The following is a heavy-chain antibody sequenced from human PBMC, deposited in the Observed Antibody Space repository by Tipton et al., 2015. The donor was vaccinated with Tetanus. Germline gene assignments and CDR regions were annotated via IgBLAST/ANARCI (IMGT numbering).Heavy chain of an antibody. V-gene: IGHV3-30*03. CDR3: AMELQRVRIRFFDS. CDR2: IPFDGRNE. Sequence: QLVQSGGGVVQPGRYLRLSCAASGFRFSYSGMHWVRQAPGKGLEWVAVIPFDGRNERYEDSVKGRFIISRDNSKNTLYLQMNSLRPEDTAVYYCAMELQRVRIRFFDSWGQGSQVTASS. CDR1: GFRFSYSG. D-gene: IGHD3-10*01. J-gene: IGHJ4*02.